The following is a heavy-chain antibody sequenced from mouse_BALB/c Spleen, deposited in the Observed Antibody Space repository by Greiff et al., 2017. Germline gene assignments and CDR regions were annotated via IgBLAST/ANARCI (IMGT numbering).Heavy chain of an antibody. J-gene: IGHJ4*01. V-gene: IGHV1-9*01. CDR1: GYTFSSYW. Sequence: VKLVESGAELMKPGASVKISCKATGYTFSSYWIEWVKQRPGHGLEWIGEILPGSGSTNYNEKFKGKATFTADTSSNTAYMQLSSLTSEDSAVYYCARSIYYGNHYYAMDYWGQGTSVTVSS. CDR3: ARSIYYGNHYYAMDY. D-gene: IGHD2-1*01. CDR2: ILPGSGST.